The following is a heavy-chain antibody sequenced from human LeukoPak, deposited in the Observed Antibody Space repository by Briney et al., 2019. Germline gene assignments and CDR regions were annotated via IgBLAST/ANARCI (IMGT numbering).Heavy chain of an antibody. CDR1: GGTFSSYA. D-gene: IGHD1-26*01. CDR3: ARGDIVGATEYYFDY. CDR2: IIPIFGTA. V-gene: IGHV1-69*05. J-gene: IGHJ4*02. Sequence: SVKVSCKASGGTFSSYAISWVRQAPGQGLEWMGGIIPIFGTANYAQKLQGRVTITTDESTSTAYMELSSLRSEDTAVYYCARGDIVGATEYYFDYWGQGTLVTVSS.